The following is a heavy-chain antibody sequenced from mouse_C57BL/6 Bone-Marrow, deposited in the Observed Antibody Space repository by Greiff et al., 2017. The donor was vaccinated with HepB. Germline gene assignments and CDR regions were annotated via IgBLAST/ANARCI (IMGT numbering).Heavy chain of an antibody. CDR1: GFTFSSYA. J-gene: IGHJ4*01. Sequence: EVKLVESGGGLVKPGGSLKLSCAASGFTFSSYAMSWVRQTPEKRLEWVATISDGGSYTYYPDNVKGRFTISRDNAKNNLYLQMSHLKSEDTAMYYCARDPDYYGSSYVCMDYWGQGTSVTVSS. CDR2: ISDGGSYT. D-gene: IGHD1-1*01. CDR3: ARDPDYYGSSYVCMDY. V-gene: IGHV5-4*01.